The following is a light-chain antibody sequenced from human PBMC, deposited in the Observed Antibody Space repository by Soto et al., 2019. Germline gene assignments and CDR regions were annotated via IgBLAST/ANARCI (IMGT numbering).Light chain of an antibody. CDR2: RNN. Sequence: QSVLTQPPSASGTPGQRVTISCSGSSSNIGSNYVYWYQQFPGTAPKLLIYRNNQRPSGVPDRFSGSKSGTSASLAISGLRSADEADYYCAAWDDSLSGPVFGGGTKLTVL. CDR1: SSNIGSNY. V-gene: IGLV1-47*01. CDR3: AAWDDSLSGPV. J-gene: IGLJ2*01.